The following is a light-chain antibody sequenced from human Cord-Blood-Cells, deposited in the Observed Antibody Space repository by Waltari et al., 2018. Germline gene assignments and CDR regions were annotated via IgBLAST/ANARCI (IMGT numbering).Light chain of an antibody. CDR1: QDISNY. J-gene: IGKJ4*01. CDR3: QQYDNLPSRELT. V-gene: IGKV1-33*01. Sequence: DIQMTQSPSSLSASVGDRVTITCQASQDISNYLNWYQQKPGKAPKLLIYDASNLETGVPSRFSGSGSGTDFTFTISSLQPEDIATYYCQQYDNLPSRELTFGGGTKVEIK. CDR2: DAS.